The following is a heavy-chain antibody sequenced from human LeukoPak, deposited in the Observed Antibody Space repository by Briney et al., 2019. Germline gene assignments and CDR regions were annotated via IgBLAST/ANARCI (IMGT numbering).Heavy chain of an antibody. D-gene: IGHD2-8*01. CDR3: VTRTSVGVG. CDR1: GYTFTSYD. J-gene: IGHJ4*02. Sequence: ASVKVSCKAVGYTFTSYDLHWVRQAPGQGLEWMGMIRPSTGSTSHAQKFQGRVTMTMDTSTRTVYMELSSLISEDTPVYYCVTRTSVGVGWGQGALVTVSA. V-gene: IGHV1-46*01. CDR2: IRPSTGST.